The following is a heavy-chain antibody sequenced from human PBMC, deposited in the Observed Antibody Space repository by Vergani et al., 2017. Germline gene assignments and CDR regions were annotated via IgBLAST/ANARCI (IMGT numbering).Heavy chain of an antibody. V-gene: IGHV4-61*02. Sequence: QVQLRESGPGLVKPSQTLSLTCTVSGGSINSHNYYWSWIRQPAGKGLEWIGRIHTSGSTNYNPSLKSRVTMSEDTSKNQFSLKLRSVTAADTAVYFCARVMYRDEASTGYRLEGMDIWGQGTTVTISS. CDR1: GGSINSHNYY. J-gene: IGHJ6*02. D-gene: IGHD3-9*01. CDR3: ARVMYRDEASTGYRLEGMDI. CDR2: IHTSGST.